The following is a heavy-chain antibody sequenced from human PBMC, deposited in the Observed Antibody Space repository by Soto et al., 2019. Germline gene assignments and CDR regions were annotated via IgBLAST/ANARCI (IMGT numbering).Heavy chain of an antibody. J-gene: IGHJ6*03. D-gene: IGHD6-19*01. CDR3: ARDRGVAPPVAGNTHYYYYMDV. CDR1: GYSFTNYG. CDR2: ISAYNGDT. V-gene: IGHV1-18*01. Sequence: QDQLVQSGGEVKKPGASVKVSCKASGYSFTNYGITWVRQAPGQGFEWMGWISAYNGDTNYAQKLQGRVIMTTDASKSTAYLELRSLRSDDTAVYYCARDRGVAPPVAGNTHYYYYMDVWGKGTTVTVSS.